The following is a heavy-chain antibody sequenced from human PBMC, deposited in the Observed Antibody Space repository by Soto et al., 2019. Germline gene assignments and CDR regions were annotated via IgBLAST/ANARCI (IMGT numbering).Heavy chain of an antibody. J-gene: IGHJ3*02. CDR3: ARRYGWAFDI. V-gene: IGHV4-59*08. CDR1: GASISSYY. Sequence: SETLSLTCSVSGASISSYYYTWIRQPPGKGLEWIGYIYYSGSTNYNPSLKSRVTISVDTSKNQFSLKLSSVTAADTAVYYCARRYGWAFDIWGQGTMVTVSS. CDR2: IYYSGST. D-gene: IGHD3-16*01.